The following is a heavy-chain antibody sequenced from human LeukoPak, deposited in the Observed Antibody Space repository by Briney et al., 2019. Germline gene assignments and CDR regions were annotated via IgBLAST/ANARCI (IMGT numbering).Heavy chain of an antibody. CDR2: INHSGST. CDR1: GGSFSDYY. V-gene: IGHV4-34*01. J-gene: IGHJ4*02. CDR3: ARSPYAYYFDY. D-gene: IGHD3-16*01. Sequence: SETLSLTCAVYGGSFSDYYWSWIRQPPGKGLEWIGEINHSGSTNYNPSLKSRVTISVDTSKNQFSLKLSSVTAADTAVYYCARSPYAYYFDYWGQGTLVTVSS.